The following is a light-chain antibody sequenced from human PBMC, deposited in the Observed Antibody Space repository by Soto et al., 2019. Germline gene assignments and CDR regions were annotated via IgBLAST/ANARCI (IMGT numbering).Light chain of an antibody. J-gene: IGLJ2*01. V-gene: IGLV2-8*01. Sequence: QSVLTQPPSASGSPGQSVTISCTGTSSDVGGYNYVSWYQQHPGKAPKLVIYEVSKWPSGVPDRFSGSKSGNTASLTVSGLQAEDEADYYCTSYAGSNNYVIFGGGTKLTVL. CDR2: EVS. CDR1: SSDVGGYNY. CDR3: TSYAGSNNYVI.